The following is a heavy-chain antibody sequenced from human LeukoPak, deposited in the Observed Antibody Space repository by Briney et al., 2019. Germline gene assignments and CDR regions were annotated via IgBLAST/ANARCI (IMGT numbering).Heavy chain of an antibody. CDR1: GYSFTNYY. V-gene: IGHV1-46*01. D-gene: IGHD2-2*01. Sequence: ASVKVSCKASGYSFTNYYIHWVRQAPGQGLEWMGIINPSADYTVYAQKFQGRVTTTRDTSTNTVYMELSSLRSEDTAMFYCARAMPATYFFDYWGQGALVTVSS. J-gene: IGHJ4*02. CDR2: INPSADYT. CDR3: ARAMPATYFFDY.